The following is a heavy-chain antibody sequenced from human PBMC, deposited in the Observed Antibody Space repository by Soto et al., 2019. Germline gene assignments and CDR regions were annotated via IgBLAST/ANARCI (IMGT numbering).Heavy chain of an antibody. Sequence: PSQTLSLTCAISGDSVSSNSAAWNWIRQSPSRGLEWLGRTYYRSKWYNDYAVSVKSRITINPDTSKNQFSLQLNSVTPEDTAVYYCAREGDDFWSGHYKFDPWGQGTLVTVSS. D-gene: IGHD3-3*01. J-gene: IGHJ5*02. CDR1: GDSVSSNSAA. CDR3: AREGDDFWSGHYKFDP. CDR2: TYYRSKWYN. V-gene: IGHV6-1*01.